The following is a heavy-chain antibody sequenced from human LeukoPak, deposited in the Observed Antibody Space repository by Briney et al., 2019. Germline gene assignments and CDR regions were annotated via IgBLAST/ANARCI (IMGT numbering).Heavy chain of an antibody. D-gene: IGHD1-26*01. Sequence: GGSLRLSCAASGFTFSGHAMSWVRQAPGKGLKWLSTITGGAENTYYADSVKGRFTISRDNSKNTVYLQMNSLRVEDTAVCYCAKVLSGSQGYWGQGTLVTVFS. CDR1: GFTFSGHA. J-gene: IGHJ4*02. V-gene: IGHV3-23*01. CDR2: ITGGAENT. CDR3: AKVLSGSQGY.